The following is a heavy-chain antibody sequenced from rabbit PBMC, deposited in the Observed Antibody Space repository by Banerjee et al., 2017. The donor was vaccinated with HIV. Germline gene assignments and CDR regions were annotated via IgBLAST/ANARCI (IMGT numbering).Heavy chain of an antibody. D-gene: IGHD1-1*01. CDR3: ARVTGYGSTSGYPTRFDL. Sequence: QEQLVESGGGLVTLGGSLKLSCKASGIDFSIYGISWVRQAPGKGLEWIAYIYPDYGTRDYASWVNGRFTISLDNAQNTVFLQTTNLTGADTATYFCARVTGYGSTSGYPTRFDLWGQGTLVTVS. CDR1: GIDFSIYG. CDR2: IYPDYGTR. J-gene: IGHJ3*01. V-gene: IGHV1S47*01.